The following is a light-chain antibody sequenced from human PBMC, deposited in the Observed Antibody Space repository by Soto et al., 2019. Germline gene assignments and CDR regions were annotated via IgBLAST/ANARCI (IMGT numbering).Light chain of an antibody. J-gene: IGKJ4*01. V-gene: IGKV3-20*01. CDR1: QSVRSNY. CDR3: QQYASSPLT. CDR2: GAS. Sequence: EIVLTQSPGTLSLSSGERATLSCRASQSVRSNYLAWYQQIPGQAPRLLIYGASRRATGIPDRFGGSGSGTDFTLTISRLEPEDFAVYYCQQYASSPLTFGGGTKVEIK.